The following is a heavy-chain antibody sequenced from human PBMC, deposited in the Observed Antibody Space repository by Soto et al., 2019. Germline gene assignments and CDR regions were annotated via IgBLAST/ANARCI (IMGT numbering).Heavy chain of an antibody. J-gene: IGHJ4*02. D-gene: IGHD1-1*01. CDR1: GFTFSDYY. CDR3: AKFGMATTKRSPPYYFDY. Sequence: PGGSLRLSCEGSGFTFSDYYISWVRQAPGKGLEWVSTISGGGGSTNYADSVKGRFTISRDNSKNTVFLQMNSLRTEDTAVYYCAKFGMATTKRSPPYYFDYWGQGTLVTVSS. CDR2: ISGGGGST. V-gene: IGHV3-23*01.